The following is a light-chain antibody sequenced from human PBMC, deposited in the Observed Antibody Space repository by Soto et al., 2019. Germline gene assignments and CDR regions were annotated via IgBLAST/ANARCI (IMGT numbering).Light chain of an antibody. J-gene: IGKJ1*01. CDR1: KSISSN. V-gene: IGKV3-20*01. CDR3: QQYGSSGT. Sequence: EIVMTQSPVTLSASPGERVTLSCRTNKSISSNLAWYQQKPGQAPRLLIYGTSSRATGIPTRFSGSGSGTDFTLTISRLEPEDFAVYYCQQYGSSGTFGQGTKVDIK. CDR2: GTS.